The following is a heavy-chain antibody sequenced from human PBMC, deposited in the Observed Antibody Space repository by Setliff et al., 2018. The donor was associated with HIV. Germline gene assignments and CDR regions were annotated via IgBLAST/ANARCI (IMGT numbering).Heavy chain of an antibody. D-gene: IGHD3-22*01. V-gene: IGHV1-46*01. CDR3: ATAPTMKVVYSGF. CDR2: INPSGGST. Sequence: RASVKVSCKASGYTFTRYFMHCVRQAPGQGLEWLGMINPSGGSTWYAQKFQGRVTITADTSTDTAYMELSSLRSEDTAVYYCATAPTMKVVYSGFWGQGTLVTVSS. J-gene: IGHJ4*02. CDR1: GYTFTRYF.